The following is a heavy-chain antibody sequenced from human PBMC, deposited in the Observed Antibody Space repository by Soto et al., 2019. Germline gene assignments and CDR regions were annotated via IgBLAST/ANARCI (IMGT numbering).Heavy chain of an antibody. J-gene: IGHJ4*02. CDR1: GFTVSSNY. Sequence: PGGSLRLSCAASGFTVSSNYMSWVRQAPGKGLEWVSVTYSGGSTYYADSVKGRFTISRDNSKNTLYLQMNSLRAEDTAVYYCARKGALYYFDYWGQGTLVTVSS. CDR2: TYSGGST. CDR3: ARKGALYYFDY. V-gene: IGHV3-53*01.